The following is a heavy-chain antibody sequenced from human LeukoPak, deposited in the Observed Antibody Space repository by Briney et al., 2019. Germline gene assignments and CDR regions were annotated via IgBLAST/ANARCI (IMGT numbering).Heavy chain of an antibody. Sequence: GSLRLSCAASGFTFSSYAMHWVRQAPGKGLEWVALILYDGSSKYYADSVRGRFTISRDNSKSTLSLQMNSLRAEDTAIYYCATYRQVLLPFESWGQGTLVTVSS. V-gene: IGHV3-30*04. CDR1: GFTFSSYA. CDR3: ATYRQVLLPFES. D-gene: IGHD2-8*02. J-gene: IGHJ4*02. CDR2: ILYDGSSK.